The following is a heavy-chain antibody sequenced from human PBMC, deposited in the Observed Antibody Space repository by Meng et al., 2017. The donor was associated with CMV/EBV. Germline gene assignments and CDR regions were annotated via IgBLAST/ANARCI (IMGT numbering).Heavy chain of an antibody. CDR3: ARESQALRFLEWLLGGMDV. CDR2: ISYDGSNK. V-gene: IGHV3-30*04. Sequence: GESLKISCAASGFTFSSYAMHWVRQAPGKGLEWVAVISYDGSNKYYADSVKGRFTISRDNSENTLYLQMNSLRAEDTAVYYCARESQALRFLEWLLGGMDVWGQGTTVTVSS. J-gene: IGHJ6*02. D-gene: IGHD3-3*01. CDR1: GFTFSSYA.